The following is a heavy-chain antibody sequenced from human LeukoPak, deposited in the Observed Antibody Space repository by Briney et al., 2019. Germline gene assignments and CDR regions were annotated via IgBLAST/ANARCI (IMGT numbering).Heavy chain of an antibody. V-gene: IGHV4-30-4*01. D-gene: IGHD3-22*01. CDR3: ARGVDSSGYYLFDY. CDR1: GGSISSGDYY. Sequence: PSETLSLTCTVSGGSISSGDYYWSWIRQPPGKGLEWTGYIYYSGSTYYNPSLKSRVTISVDTSKNQFSLKLGSVTAADTAVYYCARGVDSSGYYLFDYWGQGTLVTVSS. J-gene: IGHJ4*02. CDR2: IYYSGST.